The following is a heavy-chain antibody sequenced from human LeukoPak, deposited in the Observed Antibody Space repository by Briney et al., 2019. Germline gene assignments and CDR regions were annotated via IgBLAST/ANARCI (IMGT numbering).Heavy chain of an antibody. Sequence: GGSLRLSCAASGFTLSSYGIHWVRQAPGKGLEWVAVVSYDGRNKYYADSVKGRFAISRDNSRDTLYLQMNSLRVEDTAAYYCAKDLLRGSSWSTYFFDYWGQGTLVTVSS. CDR3: AKDLLRGSSWSTYFFDY. D-gene: IGHD6-13*01. CDR2: VSYDGRNK. V-gene: IGHV3-30*18. CDR1: GFTLSSYG. J-gene: IGHJ4*02.